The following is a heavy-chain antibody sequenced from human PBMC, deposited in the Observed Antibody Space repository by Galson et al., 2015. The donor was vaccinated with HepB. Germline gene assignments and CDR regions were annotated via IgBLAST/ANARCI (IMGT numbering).Heavy chain of an antibody. CDR2: INAGNGNT. V-gene: IGHV1-3*01. Sequence: SVKVSCKGSGYSFNSYALHWVRQAPGQWLEWVGWINAGNGNTRSSQKFQGRVTITSDTSASTVYMELSSLRPEDTAIYYCARGDYDILTGYYVASFDVWGQGTMVTVSS. CDR3: ARGDYDILTGYYVASFDV. CDR1: GYSFNSYA. D-gene: IGHD3-9*01. J-gene: IGHJ3*01.